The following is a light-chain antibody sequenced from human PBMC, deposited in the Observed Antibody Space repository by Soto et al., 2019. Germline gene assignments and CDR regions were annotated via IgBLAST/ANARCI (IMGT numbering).Light chain of an antibody. J-gene: IGKJ4*01. CDR1: QSISRY. Sequence: DIEMTQSPSSLSASVGDRVTIACRASQSISRYLNWYQLKPGKAPEILIYAASSLQSGVPSRFSGSGSGTDFTLTISSLQPEDFATYFCQQSFGVSQFTFGGGTKVEIK. V-gene: IGKV1-39*01. CDR3: QQSFGVSQFT. CDR2: AAS.